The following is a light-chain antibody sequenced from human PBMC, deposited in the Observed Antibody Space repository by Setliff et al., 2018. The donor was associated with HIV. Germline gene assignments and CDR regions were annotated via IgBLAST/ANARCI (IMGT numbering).Light chain of an antibody. CDR3: SAYASSDTLYV. J-gene: IGLJ1*01. Sequence: ALAQPASVSGSPGQWITISCTGTSSDIGGYKYVSWYQQHPGKAPKLIIYDVTNRPSDISNRFSGSKSGNTASLTISGLQAEDEADYYCSAYASSDTLYVFGTGTKVTVL. CDR1: SSDIGGYKY. V-gene: IGLV2-14*03. CDR2: DVT.